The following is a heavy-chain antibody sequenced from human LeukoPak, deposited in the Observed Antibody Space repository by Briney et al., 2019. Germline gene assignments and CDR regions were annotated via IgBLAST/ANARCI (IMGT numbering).Heavy chain of an antibody. D-gene: IGHD2-15*01. Sequence: ASVKVSCKVSGYTLTELSMHWVRQAPGKGLEWMGGFDPEDGETIYAQKFQGRVTMTGDTSTDTAYMELSSLRSEDTAVYYCATRWDCSGGSCKYYFDYWGQGTLVTVSS. CDR2: FDPEDGET. J-gene: IGHJ4*02. CDR3: ATRWDCSGGSCKYYFDY. V-gene: IGHV1-24*01. CDR1: GYTLTELS.